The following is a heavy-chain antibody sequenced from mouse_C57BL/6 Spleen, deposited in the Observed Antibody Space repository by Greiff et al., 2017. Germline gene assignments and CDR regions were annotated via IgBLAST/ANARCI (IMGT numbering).Heavy chain of an antibody. CDR2: IRSKSNNYAT. Sequence: VQLQQSGGGLVQPKGSLKLSCAASGFSFNTYAMNWVRQAPGKGLEWVARIRSKSNNYATYYADSVKDRFTISRDDSESMLYLQMNNLKAEDAAMYYCVRQQWDDAMDYWGQGTSVTVSS. CDR1: GFSFNTYA. V-gene: IGHV10-1*01. J-gene: IGHJ4*01. CDR3: VRQQWDDAMDY. D-gene: IGHD4-1*01.